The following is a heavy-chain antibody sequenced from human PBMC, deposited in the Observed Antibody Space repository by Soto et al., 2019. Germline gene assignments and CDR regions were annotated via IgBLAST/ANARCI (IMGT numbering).Heavy chain of an antibody. D-gene: IGHD3-10*01. J-gene: IGHJ4*02. CDR3: ARLTEGARITMVRGAEAGLYYFDY. Sequence: SETLSLTCTVSGGSISSSSYYWGWIRQPPGKGLEWIGSIYYSGSTYYNPSLKSRVTISVDTSKNQFSLKLSSVTAADTAVYYCARLTEGARITMVRGAEAGLYYFDYWGQGTLVTVSS. CDR2: IYYSGST. V-gene: IGHV4-39*01. CDR1: GGSISSSSYY.